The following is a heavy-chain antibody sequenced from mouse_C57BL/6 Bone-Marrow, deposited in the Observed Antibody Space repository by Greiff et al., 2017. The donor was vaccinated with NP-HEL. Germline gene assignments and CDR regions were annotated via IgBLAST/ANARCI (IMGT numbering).Heavy chain of an antibody. Sequence: EVQRVESGGGLVKPGGSLKLSCAASGFTFSDYGMHWVRQAPEKGLEWVAYISSGSSTIYYADTVKGRFTISRDNAKNTLFLQMTSLRSEDTAMYYCARNTVRRAWFAYWGQGTLVTVSA. J-gene: IGHJ3*01. V-gene: IGHV5-17*01. CDR3: ARNTVRRAWFAY. CDR1: GFTFSDYG. D-gene: IGHD2-14*01. CDR2: ISSGSSTI.